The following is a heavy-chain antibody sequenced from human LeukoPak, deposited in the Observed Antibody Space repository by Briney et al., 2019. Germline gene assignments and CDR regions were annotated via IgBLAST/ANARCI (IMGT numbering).Heavy chain of an antibody. Sequence: GGSLRLSCAASGFTFSSYSMNWVRQAPGKGLEWVSYISSSSSTIYYADSVKGRFTISRDNAKNSLYLQMNSLRAEDTAVYYCARDRSTGYSSGWATPREDYWGQGTLVTVSS. CDR1: GFTFSSYS. D-gene: IGHD6-19*01. J-gene: IGHJ4*02. V-gene: IGHV3-48*04. CDR3: ARDRSTGYSSGWATPREDY. CDR2: ISSSSSTI.